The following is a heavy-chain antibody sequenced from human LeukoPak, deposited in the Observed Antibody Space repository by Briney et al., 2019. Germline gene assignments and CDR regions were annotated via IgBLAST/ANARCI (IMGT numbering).Heavy chain of an antibody. CDR1: GYTFTSYA. V-gene: IGHV1-3*01. CDR3: ARGQSCSSTSCYASSDLEYFQH. D-gene: IGHD2-2*01. CDR2: INAGNGNT. Sequence: GASVKVSCKASGYTFTSYAMHWVRQAPGQRLEWMGWINAGNGNTKYSQKFQGRVTITRDTSASTAYMELSSLRSEDTAVYYCARGQSCSSTSCYASSDLEYFQHWGQGTLVTVSS. J-gene: IGHJ1*01.